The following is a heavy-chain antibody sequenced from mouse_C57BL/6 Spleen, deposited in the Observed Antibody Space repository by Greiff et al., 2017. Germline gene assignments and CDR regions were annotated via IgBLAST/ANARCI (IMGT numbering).Heavy chain of an antibody. CDR2: IYPGSGNT. Sequence: QVQLQQSGAELVRPGASVKLSCKASGYTFTDYYINWVKQRPGQGLEWIARIYPGSGNTYYNEKFKGKATLTAEKSSSTAYMQLSSLTSEDSAVYFCARRDYGSSLWYFDVWGTGTTVTVSS. V-gene: IGHV1-76*01. D-gene: IGHD1-1*01. CDR1: GYTFTDYY. J-gene: IGHJ1*03. CDR3: ARRDYGSSLWYFDV.